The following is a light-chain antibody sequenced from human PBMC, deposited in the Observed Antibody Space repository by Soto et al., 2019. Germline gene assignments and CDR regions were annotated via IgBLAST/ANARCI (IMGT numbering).Light chain of an antibody. CDR3: QHYNSYSEA. V-gene: IGKV1-5*03. CDR2: KAS. CDR1: QTISSW. Sequence: DIQMTQSPSTLSGSVGDRVTITCRASQTISSWLAWYQQKPGKAPKLLIYKASTLKSGVPSRFSGSRSGTAFTLTISSLPPDDFATYYYQHYNSYSEAFGHGTKVELK. J-gene: IGKJ1*01.